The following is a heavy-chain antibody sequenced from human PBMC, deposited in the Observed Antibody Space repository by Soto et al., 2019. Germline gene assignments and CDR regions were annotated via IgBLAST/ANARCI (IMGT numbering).Heavy chain of an antibody. J-gene: IGHJ4*02. V-gene: IGHV1-18*01. D-gene: IGHD6-13*01. Sequence: QVQLVQSGAEVKKPGSSVKVSCKASGGTFSSYAISWVRQAPGQGLEWMGGIIAYNGNTNYAQKLQGRVTMTTDTSTSTAYMELRSLRSDDTAVYYCASRRLAAAIPSPFDYWGQGTLVTVSS. CDR2: IIAYNGNT. CDR3: ASRRLAAAIPSPFDY. CDR1: GGTFSSYA.